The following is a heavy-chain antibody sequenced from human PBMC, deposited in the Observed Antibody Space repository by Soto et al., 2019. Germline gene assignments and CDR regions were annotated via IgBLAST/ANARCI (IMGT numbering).Heavy chain of an antibody. CDR3: ARHGQLALFDQ. CDR1: VYSFPSYW. V-gene: IGHV5-10-1*01. J-gene: IGHJ5*02. D-gene: IGHD6-6*01. CDR2: IDPSDSYI. Sequence: GESLKISCQGSVYSFPSYWISWVRQMPGKGLQWMGRIDPSDSYINYSPSFEGHVNISIDKSINTAYLQWSSLKASDTAIYYCARHGQLALFDQWGQGTLVTVSS.